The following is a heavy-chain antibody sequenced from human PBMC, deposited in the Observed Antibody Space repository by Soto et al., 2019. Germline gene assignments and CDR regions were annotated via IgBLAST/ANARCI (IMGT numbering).Heavy chain of an antibody. CDR2: ISGSGGST. V-gene: IGHV3-23*01. Sequence: GGSLRLSCAASGFTFSSYAMTWVRQAPGKGLEWVSVISGSGGSTYYADSVKGRFTISRDNSKNTLYLQMNSLRAEDTAVYYCAKAETYYYDSSGLWGQGTLVTVSS. J-gene: IGHJ4*02. CDR3: AKAETYYYDSSGL. CDR1: GFTFSSYA. D-gene: IGHD3-22*01.